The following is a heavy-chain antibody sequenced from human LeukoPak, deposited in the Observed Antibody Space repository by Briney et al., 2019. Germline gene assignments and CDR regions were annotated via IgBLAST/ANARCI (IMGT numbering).Heavy chain of an antibody. CDR3: ARDSKYYYDSSGPYNAFDI. CDR2: IRYDGSNK. D-gene: IGHD3-22*01. Sequence: GGSLRLSCAASGFTFSSYGMHWVRQAPGKGLEWVAFIRYDGSNKYYADSVKGRFTISRDNSKNTLYLQMNGLRAEDTAVYYCARDSKYYYDSSGPYNAFDIWGQGTMVTVSS. V-gene: IGHV3-30*02. CDR1: GFTFSSYG. J-gene: IGHJ3*02.